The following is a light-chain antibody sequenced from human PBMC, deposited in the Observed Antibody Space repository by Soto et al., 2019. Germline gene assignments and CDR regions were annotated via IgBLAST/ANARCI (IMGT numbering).Light chain of an antibody. J-gene: IGLJ1*01. CDR3: ATWDDSLDGDV. CDR1: SSNIGSNT. Sequence: QSVLTQPPSASGTPGQRVTISCSGSSSNIGSNTVNWYQQLPGTAPKLLIYSHNHRPPGVPDRFSVSKYGTSASPAISRRQSEDEDDYYCATWDDSLDGDVFGTGTKLTVL. V-gene: IGLV1-44*01. CDR2: SHN.